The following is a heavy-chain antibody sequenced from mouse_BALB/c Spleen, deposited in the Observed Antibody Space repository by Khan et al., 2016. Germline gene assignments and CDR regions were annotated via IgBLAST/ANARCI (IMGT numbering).Heavy chain of an antibody. CDR1: GDSITSGY. CDR2: ISHSGST. CDR3: ARYGGNADVKGMDY. V-gene: IGHV3-8*02. J-gene: IGHJ4*01. Sequence: EVKLEVSGPSLVKLSQTLSLTCSVTGDSITSGYWNWIRQFPGNKLEYMGYISHSGSTYYNPSIKSRISITRDTTKNQYYLQLNSVTTEETATYYCARYGGNADVKGMDYWGQGTSVTVSS.